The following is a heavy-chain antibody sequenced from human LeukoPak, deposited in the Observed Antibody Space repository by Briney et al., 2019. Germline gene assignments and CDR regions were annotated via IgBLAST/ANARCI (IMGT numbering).Heavy chain of an antibody. D-gene: IGHD2-15*01. CDR1: GYTFTSYY. V-gene: IGHV1-46*01. CDR3: APVTRTFGYCSGGSCFNGAEYFQH. J-gene: IGHJ1*01. Sequence: ASVKVSCKASGYTFTSYYMHWVRQAPGQGLEWMGIINPSGGSTSYAQKFQGRVTMTRDMSTSTVYMELSRLRSDDTAVYYCAPVTRTFGYCSGGSCFNGAEYFQHWGQGTLVTVSS. CDR2: INPSGGST.